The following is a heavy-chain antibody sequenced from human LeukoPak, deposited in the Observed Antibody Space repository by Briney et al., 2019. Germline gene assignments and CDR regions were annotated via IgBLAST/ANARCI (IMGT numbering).Heavy chain of an antibody. V-gene: IGHV4-4*07. CDR1: GGSISSYY. D-gene: IGHD1-26*01. J-gene: IGHJ3*02. Sequence: SETLSLTCTVSGGSISSYYWSWIRQPAGKGLEWIGRIYTSGSTNYNPSLKSRVTMSVDTSKNQFSLKLSSVTAADTAVYYCARRLSKSSGGSRGAFDIWGQGTMVTVSS. CDR3: ARRLSKSSGGSRGAFDI. CDR2: IYTSGST.